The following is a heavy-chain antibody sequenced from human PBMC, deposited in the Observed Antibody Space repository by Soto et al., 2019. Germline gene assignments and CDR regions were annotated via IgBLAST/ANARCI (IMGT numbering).Heavy chain of an antibody. V-gene: IGHV4-31*03. CDR1: GGSISSGGYY. Sequence: SETLSLTCNVSGGSISSGGYYWSWIRQHPGKGLEWIGYIYYSGSTYYNPSLKSRVTISVDTSKNHFSLKLSSVTAADTAAYYCARSNYAYSSSEEYYFDYWGQGTLVTVSS. CDR2: IYYSGST. J-gene: IGHJ4*02. CDR3: ARSNYAYSSSEEYYFDY. D-gene: IGHD6-6*01.